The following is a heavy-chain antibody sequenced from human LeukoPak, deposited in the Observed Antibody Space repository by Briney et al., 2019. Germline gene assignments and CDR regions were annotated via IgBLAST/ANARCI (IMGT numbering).Heavy chain of an antibody. J-gene: IGHJ4*02. V-gene: IGHV4-30-4*01. CDR2: IYYSGST. Sequence: SETLSLTCTVSGGSISSGDYYWSWIRQPPGKGLEWIGYIYYSGSTYYNPSLKSRVTISVDTSKNQFTLKLSSVTAADTAVYYCARAGAGTTIDYWGQGTLVTVSS. CDR3: ARAGAGTTIDY. D-gene: IGHD1-7*01. CDR1: GGSISSGDYY.